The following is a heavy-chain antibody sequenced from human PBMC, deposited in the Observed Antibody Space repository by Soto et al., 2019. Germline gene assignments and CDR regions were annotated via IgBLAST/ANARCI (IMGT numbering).Heavy chain of an antibody. CDR2: IRSKAYGGTT. CDR1: GFTFGDYA. Sequence: SLRLSCTASGFTFGDYAMSWFRQAPGKGLEWVGFIRSKAYGGTTEYAASVKGRFTISRDDSKSIAYLQMNSLKTEDTAVYYCTRDGDLLLWFGELSPTYYSYGMDVWGKGTTVTVSS. V-gene: IGHV3-49*03. CDR3: TRDGDLLLWFGELSPTYYSYGMDV. D-gene: IGHD3-10*01. J-gene: IGHJ6*04.